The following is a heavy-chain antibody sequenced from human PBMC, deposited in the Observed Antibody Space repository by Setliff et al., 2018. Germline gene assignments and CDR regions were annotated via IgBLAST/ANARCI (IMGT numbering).Heavy chain of an antibody. Sequence: SETLSLTCTVSGGSISSGSYYWSWIRQPAGKGLEWIGHIYTSGSTNYNPSLKSRVTISVDTSKNQFSLKLSSVTAADTAVYYCARASNSSSWTGTSYYFDYWGQGTLVTVSS. CDR2: IYTSGST. CDR1: GGSISSGSYY. CDR3: ARASNSSSWTGTSYYFDY. V-gene: IGHV4-61*09. D-gene: IGHD6-13*01. J-gene: IGHJ4*02.